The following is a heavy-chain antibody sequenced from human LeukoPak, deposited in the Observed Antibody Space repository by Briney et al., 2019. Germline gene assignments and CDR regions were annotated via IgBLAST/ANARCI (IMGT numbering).Heavy chain of an antibody. J-gene: IGHJ4*02. Sequence: QSGGSLRLSCAASGFTFSNYWMTWVRQAPGKGLEWVANIKKDGREKHYVDSVKGRFAISRDNARNSLFLQMNSLRAEDTAVYYCVRDVSDENDSASRMHLDSWGQGTLVSVSS. V-gene: IGHV3-7*01. CDR2: IKKDGREK. CDR1: GFTFSNYW. D-gene: IGHD2-15*01. CDR3: VRDVSDENDSASRMHLDS.